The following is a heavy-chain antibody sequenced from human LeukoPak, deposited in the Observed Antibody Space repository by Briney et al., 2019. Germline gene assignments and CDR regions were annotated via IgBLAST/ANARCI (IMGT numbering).Heavy chain of an antibody. CDR1: GFTFSNYV. J-gene: IGHJ4*02. Sequence: GGSLRLSCAASGFTFSNYVMTWVRQAPGKGLEWVSSITDGGGDTAYADSVKGRFTISRDNSKNTLYLQMNSLRVDDTAVYYCAKSPKDTAPLGARTGGQGALVTVSS. V-gene: IGHV3-23*01. CDR2: ITDGGGDT. D-gene: IGHD5-18*01. CDR3: AKSPKDTAPLGART.